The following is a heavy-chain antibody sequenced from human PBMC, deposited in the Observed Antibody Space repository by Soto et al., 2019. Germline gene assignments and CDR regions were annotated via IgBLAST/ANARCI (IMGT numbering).Heavy chain of an antibody. D-gene: IGHD5-18*01. CDR1: GFTFSDYY. CDR3: ARGLHSFDY. V-gene: IGHV3-11*06. Sequence: PGGSLRLSCAASGFTFSDYYMSWIRQAPGKGLECVAYISVSSTYANYGDSVEGRFTISRDNAENSLFLQMNSLRAEDTAVYYCARGLHSFDYWGQGTLVTVSS. J-gene: IGHJ4*02. CDR2: ISVSSTYA.